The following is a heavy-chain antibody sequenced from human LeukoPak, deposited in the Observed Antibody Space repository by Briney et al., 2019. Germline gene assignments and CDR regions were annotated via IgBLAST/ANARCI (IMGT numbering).Heavy chain of an antibody. CDR3: AKEEERFAAWGYFDS. J-gene: IGHJ4*02. V-gene: IGHV3-30-3*01. Sequence: GGSLRLSCAASGFTFSSYAMHWVRQAPGKGLEWVAVISYDGSNKYYADSVKGRFTISRDNSKNTLYLQMNSLRAEDTALYFCAKEEERFAAWGYFDSWGQGSLVTVSS. CDR2: ISYDGSNK. D-gene: IGHD3-16*01. CDR1: GFTFSSYA.